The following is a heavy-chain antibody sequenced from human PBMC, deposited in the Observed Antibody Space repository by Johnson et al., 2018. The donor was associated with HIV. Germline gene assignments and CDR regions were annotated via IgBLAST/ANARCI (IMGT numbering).Heavy chain of an antibody. CDR3: ARDSSNSFRFEMYAFDI. J-gene: IGHJ3*02. CDR2: INNSGSSG. CDR1: GFTFNDYY. D-gene: IGHD6-6*01. Sequence: QVQLVESGGGLVQPGRSLRLSCAASGFTFNDYYMSWIRQAPGKGLEWVSYINNSGSSGYYADYVKGRFTISRDNSKNTLYLQMNSLRPEDTAVYYCARDSSNSFRFEMYAFDIWGQGTMVTVSS. V-gene: IGHV3-11*04.